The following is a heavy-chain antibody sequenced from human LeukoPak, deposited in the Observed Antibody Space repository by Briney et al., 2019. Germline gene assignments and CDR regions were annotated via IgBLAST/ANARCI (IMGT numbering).Heavy chain of an antibody. D-gene: IGHD2-15*01. Sequence: ETLSLTCAVYGGSFSGYYWSWIRQPPGKGLEWVSSISSSSSYIYYADSVKGRFTISRDNAKNSLYLQMNSLRAEDTAVYYCARVRDKRYYYYGMDVWGQGTTVTVSS. J-gene: IGHJ6*02. CDR2: ISSSSSYI. CDR1: GGSFSGYY. V-gene: IGHV3-21*01. CDR3: ARVRDKRYYYYGMDV.